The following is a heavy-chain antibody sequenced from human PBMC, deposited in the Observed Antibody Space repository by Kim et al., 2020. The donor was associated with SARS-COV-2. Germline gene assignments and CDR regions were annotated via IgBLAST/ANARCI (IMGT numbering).Heavy chain of an antibody. Sequence: TYYPGSVRGRFIISSDNAKNSVFLQMDSLSGEDTAVYYCARETSTAYFDYWGQGTLVTVSS. J-gene: IGHJ4*02. D-gene: IGHD4-17*01. V-gene: IGHV3-11*04. CDR2: T. CDR3: ARETSTAYFDY.